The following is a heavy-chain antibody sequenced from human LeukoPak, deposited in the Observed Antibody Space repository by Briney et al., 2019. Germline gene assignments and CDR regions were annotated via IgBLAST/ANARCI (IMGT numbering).Heavy chain of an antibody. V-gene: IGHV3-23*01. CDR3: ARAMRWASDY. D-gene: IGHD4-23*01. CDR2: ISGSGGST. Sequence: GASLRLSCAASGFTFSSYAMSWVRQAPGKGLEWVSAISGSGGSTYYADSVKGRFTISRDNSKNTLYLQMGSLRTEDMAVYYCARAMRWASDYWGQGTLVTVAS. J-gene: IGHJ4*02. CDR1: GFTFSSYA.